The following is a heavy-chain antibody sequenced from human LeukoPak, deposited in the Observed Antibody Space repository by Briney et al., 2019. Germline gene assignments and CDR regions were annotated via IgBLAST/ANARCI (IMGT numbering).Heavy chain of an antibody. CDR2: ISGSGGST. CDR1: GFTFYSYA. V-gene: IGHV3-23*01. Sequence: GGSLRLSCAASGFTFYSYAMTWVRQAPGKGLEWVSAISGSGGSTYYADSVKGRFTISRDNSKNTLYLQMSSLRAEDTALYYCAKYNSDWYDDYWGQGTLVAVSS. J-gene: IGHJ4*02. CDR3: AKYNSDWYDDY. D-gene: IGHD6-19*01.